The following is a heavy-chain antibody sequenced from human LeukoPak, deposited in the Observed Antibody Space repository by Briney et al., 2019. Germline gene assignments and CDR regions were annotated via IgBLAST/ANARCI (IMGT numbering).Heavy chain of an antibody. V-gene: IGHV3-48*04. Sequence: PGGSLRLSCAASGFTFSSYSMNWVRQAPGKGLEWVSYISSSSSTIYYADSVKGRFTISRDNAKNSLYLQMNSLRAEDTAVYYCARDWEIAVTHEGDAFDIWGQGTMVTVSS. J-gene: IGHJ3*02. CDR1: GFTFSSYS. CDR2: ISSSSSTI. CDR3: ARDWEIAVTHEGDAFDI. D-gene: IGHD6-19*01.